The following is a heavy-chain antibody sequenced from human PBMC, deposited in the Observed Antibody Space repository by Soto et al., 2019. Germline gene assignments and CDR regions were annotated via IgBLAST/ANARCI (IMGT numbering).Heavy chain of an antibody. CDR3: ARRRDGYTGVRFDP. CDR2: ISYSGDT. V-gene: IGHV4-59*01. CDR1: GAPISFFY. J-gene: IGHJ5*02. Sequence: SETLSLTCTVSGAPISFFYWSWIRQPPGKGLEWIGHISYSGDTNYNPSRKSRVTISINRTENQFSLKLNSVTAADTAVYYCARRRDGYTGVRFDPWGQGTRVTVGS. D-gene: IGHD5-12*01.